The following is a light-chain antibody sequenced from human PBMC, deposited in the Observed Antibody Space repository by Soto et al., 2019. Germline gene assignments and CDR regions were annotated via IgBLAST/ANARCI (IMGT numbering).Light chain of an antibody. CDR2: KVS. Sequence: DVVMTQSPLSLPVTLGQPASISCRSSQSLVYSDGNTYLNWFQQRPDQSPRRLIYKVSNRDSGVRDRLSGSGSGTDFTLKISRVEAEDVGVYFCMQCTHWPYTFGQGTKLEIK. J-gene: IGKJ2*01. CDR1: QSLVYSDGNTY. V-gene: IGKV2-30*01. CDR3: MQCTHWPYT.